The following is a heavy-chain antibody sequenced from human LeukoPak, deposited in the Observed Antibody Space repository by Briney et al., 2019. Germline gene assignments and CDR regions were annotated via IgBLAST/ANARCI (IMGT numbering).Heavy chain of an antibody. CDR1: GGTFSSYA. CDR2: ITPIFGTA. Sequence: ASVKVSCKASGGTFSSYAISWVRQAPGQGLEWMGRITPIFGTANYAQKFQGRVTITTDESTSTAYMELSSLRSEDTAVYYCARDLYGGSLDYWGQGTLVTVSS. D-gene: IGHD1-26*01. CDR3: ARDLYGGSLDY. V-gene: IGHV1-69*05. J-gene: IGHJ4*02.